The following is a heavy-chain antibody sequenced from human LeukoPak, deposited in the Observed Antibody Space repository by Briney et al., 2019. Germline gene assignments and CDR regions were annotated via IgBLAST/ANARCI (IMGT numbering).Heavy chain of an antibody. CDR2: INHSGST. CDR1: GGSFSGYY. Sequence: SETLSLTCAVYGGSFSGYYWSWIRQPPGKGLEWIGEINHSGSTNYNPSLKSRVTISVDTSKNQFSLKLSSVTAADTAVYYCARICYYDILTGYCNDAFDIWGQGTMVTVSS. J-gene: IGHJ3*02. CDR3: ARICYYDILTGYCNDAFDI. V-gene: IGHV4-34*01. D-gene: IGHD3-9*01.